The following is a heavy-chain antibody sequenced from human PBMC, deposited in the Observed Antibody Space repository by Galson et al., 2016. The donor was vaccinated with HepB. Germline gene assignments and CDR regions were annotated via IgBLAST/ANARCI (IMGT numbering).Heavy chain of an antibody. CDR1: GYTFANYY. J-gene: IGHJ4*02. Sequence: SVKVSCKVSGYTFANYYVTWVRQAPRQGLEWMGWVRTDNGDTNYPQKLQDRVAMTADTSTSTAYMELGSLRSDVTAVYYCARGHCTGTNCYWNFDYWGQGTLVTVSS. D-gene: IGHD2-2*01. CDR3: ARGHCTGTNCYWNFDY. V-gene: IGHV1-18*01. CDR2: VRTDNGDT.